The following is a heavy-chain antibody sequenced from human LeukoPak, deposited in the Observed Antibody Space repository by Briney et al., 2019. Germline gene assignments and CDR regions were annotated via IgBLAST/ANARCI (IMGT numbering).Heavy chain of an antibody. CDR2: INWNGGST. J-gene: IGHJ4*02. V-gene: IGHV3-20*04. D-gene: IGHD2/OR15-2a*01. Sequence: PGGSLRLSCAASGFTFSSYGMSWVRQAPGKGLEWVSGINWNGGSTGYADSVKGRFTISRDNAKNSLYLQMNSLRAEDTALYYCARDGPLYAQISYFDYWGQGTLVTVSS. CDR3: ARDGPLYAQISYFDY. CDR1: GFTFSSYG.